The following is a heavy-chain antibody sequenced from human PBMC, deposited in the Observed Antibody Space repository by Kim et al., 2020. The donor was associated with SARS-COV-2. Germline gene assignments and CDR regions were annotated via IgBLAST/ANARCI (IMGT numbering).Heavy chain of an antibody. CDR3: ASPALAAYSGSSVPASYYYGMDV. J-gene: IGHJ6*02. CDR1: GGSFRIYG. D-gene: IGHD1-26*01. Sequence: SVKVSCKVSGGSFRIYGFSWVRQAPGQGLEWMGGIIPIFGTSNYAQKFQGRVTITADESTRTVYMEMSRLRPEDTAVYYCASPALAAYSGSSVPASYYYGMDVWGQGTTVTVSS. CDR2: IIPIFGTS. V-gene: IGHV1-69*13.